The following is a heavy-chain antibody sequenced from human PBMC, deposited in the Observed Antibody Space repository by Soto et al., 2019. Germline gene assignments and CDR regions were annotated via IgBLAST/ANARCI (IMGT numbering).Heavy chain of an antibody. D-gene: IGHD6-13*01. CDR3: AKMGSSWRFYYMDV. J-gene: IGHJ6*03. CDR2: ISGSGGST. V-gene: IGHV3-23*01. CDR1: EFTFSSYP. Sequence: GGSLRLSCAASEFTFSSYPMSWVRQAPGKGLEWVSAISGSGGSTYYADSVKGRFTISRDNSKNTLYLQMNSLRAEDTAVYYCAKMGSSWRFYYMDVWGKGTTVTVSS.